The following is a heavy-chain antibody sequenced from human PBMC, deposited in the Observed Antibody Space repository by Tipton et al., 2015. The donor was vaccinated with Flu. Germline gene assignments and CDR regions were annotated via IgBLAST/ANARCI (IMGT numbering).Heavy chain of an antibody. CDR1: GDSISSYY. Sequence: TLSLTCTVSGDSISSYYWSWIRQPAGKGLEWIGRIYTSGSTNYNASLKSRVTRSVDTSKNQFSLKLSSVTVADTAVYYCARDYLLGDLSFFDNWGQGTLVTVSS. D-gene: IGHD3-16*02. CDR3: ARDYLLGDLSFFDN. V-gene: IGHV4-4*07. J-gene: IGHJ4*02. CDR2: IYTSGST.